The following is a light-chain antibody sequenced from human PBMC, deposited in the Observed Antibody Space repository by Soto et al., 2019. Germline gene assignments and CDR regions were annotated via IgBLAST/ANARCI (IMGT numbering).Light chain of an antibody. CDR1: QSISSY. J-gene: IGKJ1*01. CDR3: QQSSSSPWT. CDR2: AAF. V-gene: IGKV1-39*01. Sequence: DIQMTQPPSSLSASVGDRVSVTCRASQSISSYLNWYQQKPGKAPKLLIYAAFTLQTGVSSRFIGSGSGTDFTLTINSLQPEDFATYYCQQSSSSPWTFGQGTKVDIK.